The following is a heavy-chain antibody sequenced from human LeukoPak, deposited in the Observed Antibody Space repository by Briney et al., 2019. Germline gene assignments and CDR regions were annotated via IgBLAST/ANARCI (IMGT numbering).Heavy chain of an antibody. CDR2: ISGSGGST. CDR3: ARDFGSDYYKVDY. Sequence: GGSLRLSCAASGFTLSSYAMSGVPQAPGKGLEGVSDISGSGGSTYYADSVKGRFTISRDNSKNTVYLQMNSLRAEDTAVYYCARDFGSDYYKVDYWGQGTLVTVSS. CDR1: GFTLSSYA. V-gene: IGHV3-23*01. J-gene: IGHJ4*02. D-gene: IGHD2-21*02.